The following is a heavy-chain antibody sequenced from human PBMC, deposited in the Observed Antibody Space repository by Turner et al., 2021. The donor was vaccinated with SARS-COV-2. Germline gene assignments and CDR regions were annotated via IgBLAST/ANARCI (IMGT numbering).Heavy chain of an antibody. J-gene: IGHJ4*02. V-gene: IGHV3-30*18. D-gene: IGHD3-10*01. CDR2: ISYDGSNK. Sequence: QVQLVESGGGVVQPGRSLRLPCAASAFTFSSDGMHWVRQAPGKGLEWVAVISYDGSNKYYADSVKGRFTISRDNSKNTLYLQMNSLRAEDTAVYYCAKDGAPFLLYFGEPTFYFDYWGQGTLVTVSS. CDR3: AKDGAPFLLYFGEPTFYFDY. CDR1: AFTFSSDG.